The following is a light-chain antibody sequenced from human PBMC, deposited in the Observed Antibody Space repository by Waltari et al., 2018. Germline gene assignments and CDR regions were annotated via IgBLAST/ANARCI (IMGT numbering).Light chain of an antibody. J-gene: IGLJ3*02. V-gene: IGLV2-11*01. CDR1: SSDVGGHYY. Sequence: SALTQPRSVSGSPGQSVTISCTGTSSDVGGHYYVSWNQQHPGKAPKLIIYDVTKRPSGVPDRFSGSKSGNTASLTISGLQAEDEADYYCCSYAGSYTWVFGGGTKLTVL. CDR3: CSYAGSYTWV. CDR2: DVT.